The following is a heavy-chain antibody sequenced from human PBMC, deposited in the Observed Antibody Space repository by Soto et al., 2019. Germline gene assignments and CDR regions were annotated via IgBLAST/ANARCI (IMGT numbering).Heavy chain of an antibody. CDR2: IYSTGTT. CDR3: AKDGRGSGSHYNSFGY. Sequence: EVQLVESGGGLIQPGGSLKLSCAASGFTVGNYYMSWVRQAPGKGLEWVSLIYSTGTTKYADSVKGRFTVSRDNAKNTLYLQMNSLRAEVTAVYYCAKDGRGSGSHYNSFGYWGQGTLVTVSS. D-gene: IGHD3-10*01. CDR1: GFTVGNYY. V-gene: IGHV3-53*01. J-gene: IGHJ4*02.